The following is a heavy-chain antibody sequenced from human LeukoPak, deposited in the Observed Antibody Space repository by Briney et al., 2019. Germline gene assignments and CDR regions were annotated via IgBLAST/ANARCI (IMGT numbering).Heavy chain of an antibody. D-gene: IGHD3-22*01. CDR1: GYTLTELS. Sequence: ASVKVSCKVSGYTLTELSMHWVRQAPGKGLEWMGGFDPEDGETIYAQKFQGRVTITEDTSTDTAYMELSSLRSEDTAVYYCATVDSSGYHNWFDPWGQGTLVTVSS. V-gene: IGHV1-24*01. CDR3: ATVDSSGYHNWFDP. CDR2: FDPEDGET. J-gene: IGHJ5*02.